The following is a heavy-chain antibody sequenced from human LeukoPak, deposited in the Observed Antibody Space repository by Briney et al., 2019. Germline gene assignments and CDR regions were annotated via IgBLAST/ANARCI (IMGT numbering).Heavy chain of an antibody. CDR1: GFTFSDYY. D-gene: IGHD4-17*01. V-gene: IGHV3-11*01. Sequence: GGSLRLSCAASGFTFSDYYMSWIRQAPGKGLEWVSYIISSGSTIYYAGSVKGRFTISRDNAKNSLYLQMNSLRAENTAVYYCATRNMTTVSPWGQGTLVTVSS. CDR3: ATRNMTTVSP. CDR2: IISSGSTI. J-gene: IGHJ5*02.